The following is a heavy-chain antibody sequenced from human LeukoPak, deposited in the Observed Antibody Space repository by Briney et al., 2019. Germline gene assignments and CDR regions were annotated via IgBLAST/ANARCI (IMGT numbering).Heavy chain of an antibody. CDR2: INPNSGGT. CDR3: ARGYYDSSGPPIYYMDV. CDR1: GYTFTGYY. Sequence: ASVKVSCKASGYTFTGYYMHWVRQAPGQGLEWMGWINPNSGGTNYAQEFQGRVTLTRDTSISTAYMELSRLRPDDTAVYYCARGYYDSSGPPIYYMDVWGKGTTVTVSS. V-gene: IGHV1-2*02. J-gene: IGHJ6*03. D-gene: IGHD3-22*01.